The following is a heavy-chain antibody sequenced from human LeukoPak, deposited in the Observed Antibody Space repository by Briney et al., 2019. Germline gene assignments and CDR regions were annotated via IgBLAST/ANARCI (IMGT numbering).Heavy chain of an antibody. Sequence: GGSLRLSCAASGFTFNDYAMYWVRQAPCKGLEWVANIKTDASEKYYADSVKGRFTISRDNAKMSLYLQMNSLRVEDTAVYYCATYSTRNAREFQSWGQGTLVTVSS. CDR1: GFTFNDYA. J-gene: IGHJ1*01. CDR2: IKTDASEK. V-gene: IGHV3-7*01. D-gene: IGHD4-11*01. CDR3: ATYSTRNAREFQS.